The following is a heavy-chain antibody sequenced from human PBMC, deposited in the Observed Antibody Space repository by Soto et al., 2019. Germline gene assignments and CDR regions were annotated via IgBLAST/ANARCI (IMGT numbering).Heavy chain of an antibody. CDR1: GGTFSSYA. Sequence: SVKVSCKASGGTFSSYAISWLRQAPGQGLEWMGGIIPIFGTANYAQKFQGRVTITADESTSTAYMELSSLRSEDTAVYYCARPINFYSGSTILYYYYGMDIWGQGTTVTVSS. V-gene: IGHV1-69*13. CDR3: ARPINFYSGSTILYYYYGMDI. J-gene: IGHJ6*02. CDR2: IIPIFGTA. D-gene: IGHD5-12*01.